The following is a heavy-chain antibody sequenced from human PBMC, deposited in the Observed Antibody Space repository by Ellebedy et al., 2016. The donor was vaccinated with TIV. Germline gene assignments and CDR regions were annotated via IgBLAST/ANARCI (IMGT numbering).Heavy chain of an antibody. J-gene: IGHJ4*02. CDR1: GYTLTELS. CDR3: ATGLFSPGTTDY. D-gene: IGHD1-7*01. Sequence: AASVKVSCKVSGYTLTELSMHWARQAPGKGLEWMGGFDPEDGETIYAQKFQGRVTMTEDTSTDTAYMELCSLRSEDTAVYYCATGLFSPGTTDYWGQGTLVTVSS. V-gene: IGHV1-24*01. CDR2: FDPEDGET.